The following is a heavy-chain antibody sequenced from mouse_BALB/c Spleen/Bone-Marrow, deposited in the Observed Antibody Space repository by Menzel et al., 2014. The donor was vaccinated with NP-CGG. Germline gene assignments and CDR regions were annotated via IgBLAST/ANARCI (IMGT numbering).Heavy chain of an antibody. CDR1: GFTFSSCA. Sequence: EVKVVDSGEGLVKPGGSLKLSCAASGFTFSSCAMSWVRQTPEKRLEWVAYISSGGDYIYYADTVKGRFTISRDNARNTLYLQMSSLKSEDTAMYYCTRDQDDYDSWFAYWGQGTLVTVSA. CDR2: ISSGGDYI. J-gene: IGHJ3*01. D-gene: IGHD2-4*01. CDR3: TRDQDDYDSWFAY. V-gene: IGHV5-9-1*02.